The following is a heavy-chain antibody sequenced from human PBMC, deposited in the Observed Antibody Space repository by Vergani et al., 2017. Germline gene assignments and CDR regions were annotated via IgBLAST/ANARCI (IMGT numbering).Heavy chain of an antibody. D-gene: IGHD2-15*01. J-gene: IGHJ4*02. Sequence: QVQLQESGPGLVKPSETLSLTCTVSGDSVISTDYHWGWIRQPPGKGLEWIGSMDYSGSTSYNPFLESRISISFETPKNQFSLRLTFATAADTAVYYCASKRGACRAAYCHSYDFWGPGTLVGVSS. CDR2: MDYSGST. V-gene: IGHV4-39*01. CDR3: ASKRGACRAAYCHSYDF. CDR1: GDSVISTDYH.